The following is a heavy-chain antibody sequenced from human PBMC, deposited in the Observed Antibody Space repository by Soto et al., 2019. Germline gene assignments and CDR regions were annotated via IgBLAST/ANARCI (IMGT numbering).Heavy chain of an antibody. CDR3: ARSSGLYYVDY. V-gene: IGHV1-3*01. D-gene: IGHD3-22*01. J-gene: IGHJ4*02. Sequence: QVQLVQSGAEVKKPGASVKVSCKTSGYTFTSYAMHWVRQAPGQRLEWMGWINAGNGHTKYSQKFQGRVTITRDTCASTAYMGLTSLRSEDTAVYYCARSSGLYYVDYWGQGTLVMVSS. CDR2: INAGNGHT. CDR1: GYTFTSYA.